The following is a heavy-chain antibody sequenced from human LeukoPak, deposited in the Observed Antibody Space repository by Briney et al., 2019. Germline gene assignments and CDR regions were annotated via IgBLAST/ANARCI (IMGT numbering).Heavy chain of an antibody. CDR3: AKDIKSEMATLDY. CDR2: ISSSSSTI. V-gene: IGHV3-48*04. D-gene: IGHD5-24*01. Sequence: PGGSLRLSCAASGFTFSSYSMNWVRQAPGKGLEWVSYISSSSSTIYYADSVKGRFTISRDNAKNSLYLQMNSLRAEDTALYYCAKDIKSEMATLDYWGQGTLVTVSS. CDR1: GFTFSSYS. J-gene: IGHJ4*02.